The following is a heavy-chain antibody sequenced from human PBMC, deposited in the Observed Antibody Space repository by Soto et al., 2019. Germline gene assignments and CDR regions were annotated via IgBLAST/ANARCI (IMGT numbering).Heavy chain of an antibody. Sequence: WETLSLTCAVYGGSFSGYYWSWIRQPPGKGLEWIGEINHSGSTNYNPSLKSRVTISVDTSNNQFSLKLSSVTAADTAVYYCASQYSYGSPYNWFDPWGQGTLVTVSS. CDR3: ASQYSYGSPYNWFDP. CDR1: GGSFSGYY. J-gene: IGHJ5*02. CDR2: INHSGST. V-gene: IGHV4-34*01. D-gene: IGHD5-18*01.